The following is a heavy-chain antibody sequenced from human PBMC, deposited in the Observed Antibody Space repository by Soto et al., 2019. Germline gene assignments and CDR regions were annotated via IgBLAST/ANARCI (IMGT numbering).Heavy chain of an antibody. CDR2: IIPIFGTA. CDR3: ARSNSISGSRGGDYEVLWYYYYGTDV. J-gene: IGHJ6*02. CDR1: GGTFSSYA. Sequence: SVKVSCKASGGTFSSYAISWVRQAPGQGLEWMGGIIPIFGTANYAQKFQGRVTITADESTSTAYMELSSLRSEDTAVYYCARSNSISGSRGGDYEVLWYYYYGTDVWGQGTTVTVSS. V-gene: IGHV1-69*13. D-gene: IGHD4-17*01.